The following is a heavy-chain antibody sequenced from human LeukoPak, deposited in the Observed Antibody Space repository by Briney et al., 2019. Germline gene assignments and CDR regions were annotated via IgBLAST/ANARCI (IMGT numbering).Heavy chain of an antibody. CDR1: GYTFTGYH. Sequence: ASVKVSCKASGYTFTGYHMHWVRQAPGQGLEWMGRINPNSGDTNYAQKFQGRVTMTRDTSISTAYMELSRLRSDDTAVYYCARDYRSSTSCLFDYWGQGTLVTVSS. CDR2: INPNSGDT. D-gene: IGHD2-2*01. CDR3: ARDYRSSTSCLFDY. V-gene: IGHV1-2*06. J-gene: IGHJ4*02.